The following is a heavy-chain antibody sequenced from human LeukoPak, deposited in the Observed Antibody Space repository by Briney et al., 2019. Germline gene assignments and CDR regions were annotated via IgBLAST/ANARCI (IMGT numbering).Heavy chain of an antibody. V-gene: IGHV3-48*03. J-gene: IGHJ3*01. CDR2: INRSGNII. Sequence: PGVSLRLSCAASGFTFSSYEVNWVRQSPGKGLEWVSYINRSGNIIYYADSVKGRFTISRDNAKNSLYLQMNRLRDEDSGIYYCAKAFRIVGIGNPDAAFDVWGQGTVVTVS. CDR3: AKAFRIVGIGNPDAAFDV. CDR1: GFTFSSYE. D-gene: IGHD1-26*01.